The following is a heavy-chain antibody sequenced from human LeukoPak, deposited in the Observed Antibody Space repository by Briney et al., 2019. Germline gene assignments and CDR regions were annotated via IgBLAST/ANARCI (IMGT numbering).Heavy chain of an antibody. J-gene: IGHJ4*02. V-gene: IGHV3-7*01. CDR3: ARDRSRVSDY. Sequence: PGGSLRLSCAASGFTFSSYAMSWVRQAPGKGLEWVANINQDGSEQYYVDSVKGRFTISRDNTKNSLYLQMNSLRAEDTAVYFCARDRSRVSDYWGQGTLVTVSS. CDR2: INQDGSEQ. CDR1: GFTFSSYA.